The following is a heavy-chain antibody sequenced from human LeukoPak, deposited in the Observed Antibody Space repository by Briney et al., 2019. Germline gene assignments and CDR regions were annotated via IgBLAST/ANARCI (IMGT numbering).Heavy chain of an antibody. CDR2: LYYSGST. D-gene: IGHD6-13*01. V-gene: IGHV4-39*06. CDR1: GGSISSSSYY. CDR3: ARVAAAAGTFIIDYYYYMDV. J-gene: IGHJ6*03. Sequence: SETLSLTCTVSGGSISSSSYYWGWVRQPPGKGLEWIGSLYYSGSTYYNPSLKSRVTISVDRSKNQFALRLSSVTAADTAVYYCARVAAAAGTFIIDYYYYMDVWGKGTTVTVSS.